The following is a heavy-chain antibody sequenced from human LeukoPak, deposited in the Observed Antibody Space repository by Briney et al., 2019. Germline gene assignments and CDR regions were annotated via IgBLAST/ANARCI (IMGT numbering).Heavy chain of an antibody. CDR3: ARWTRYCSGGSCPHDAFDI. D-gene: IGHD2-15*01. Sequence: SETLSLTCAVYGGSLDIYYWMFVRQPPGKGLHWIGEITYRRSADYNPSLKSRASITIDASQRQISLKLTSVTAADTAVYYCARWTRYCSGGSCPHDAFDIWGKGTTVTISS. CDR2: ITYRRSA. V-gene: IGHV4-34*01. CDR1: GGSLDIYY. J-gene: IGHJ3*02.